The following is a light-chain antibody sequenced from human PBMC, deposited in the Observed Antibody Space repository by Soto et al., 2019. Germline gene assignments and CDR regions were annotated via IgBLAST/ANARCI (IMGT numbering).Light chain of an antibody. CDR1: QSISSW. J-gene: IGKJ4*01. CDR3: QQYNSYPLT. V-gene: IGKV1-5*03. CDR2: KAS. Sequence: DIQMTQSPSTLSASVGDRVTITCRASQSISSWLAWYQQKPGKAPKLLIHKASSLESGVPSRFSGSGSGTEFSLTISSLQPDDFATYYCQQYNSYPLTFGGGTKAEIK.